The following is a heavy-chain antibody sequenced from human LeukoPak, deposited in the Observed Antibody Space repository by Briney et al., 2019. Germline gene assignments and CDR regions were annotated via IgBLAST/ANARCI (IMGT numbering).Heavy chain of an antibody. CDR1: GFTFSSYA. V-gene: IGHV3-23*01. J-gene: IGHJ4*02. D-gene: IGHD3-3*01. CDR2: ISGSGGST. Sequence: GGSLRLSCAASGFTFSSYAMSWVRQAPGKGLEWVSAISGSGGSTYYADSVKGRFTISRDNSKNTLYLQMNSLRAEDTAVYYCAKSAYYDFWSGYYTFDYWGQGTQVTVSS. CDR3: AKSAYYDFWSGYYTFDY.